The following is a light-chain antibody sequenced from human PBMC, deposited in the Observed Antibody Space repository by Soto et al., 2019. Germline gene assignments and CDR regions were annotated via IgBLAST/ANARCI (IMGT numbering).Light chain of an antibody. CDR2: LGS. V-gene: IGKV2-28*01. CDR3: MQALQTPWT. CDR1: QSLLHSNGNNY. J-gene: IGKJ1*01. Sequence: DIVITQSPLSLPVTPGEPASISCRSSQSLLHSNGNNYFDWYLQKPGQSPQLLIYLGSNRASGVPDRFSGSGSGTDFTLKISRVEAEDVGIYYCMQALQTPWTFGQGTKVEIK.